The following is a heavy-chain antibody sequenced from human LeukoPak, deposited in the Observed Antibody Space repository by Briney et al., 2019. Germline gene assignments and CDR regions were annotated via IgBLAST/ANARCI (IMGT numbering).Heavy chain of an antibody. CDR3: ARDKRSYTCSSTSCYEYYYYYYGMDV. D-gene: IGHD2-2*01. V-gene: IGHV4-59*01. CDR1: GGSISSYY. CDR2: IYYSGST. J-gene: IGHJ6*04. Sequence: PSETLSLTCTVSGGSISSYYWSWIRQPPGKGLEWLGYIYYSGSTNYNPSLKSRVTISVDTSKNQFSLKLSSVTAADTAVYYCARDKRSYTCSSTSCYEYYYYYYGMDVWGKGTTVTVSS.